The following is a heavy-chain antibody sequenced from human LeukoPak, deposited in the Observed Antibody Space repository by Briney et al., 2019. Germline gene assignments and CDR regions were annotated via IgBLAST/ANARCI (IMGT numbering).Heavy chain of an antibody. V-gene: IGHV3-30*03. D-gene: IGHD3-9*01. Sequence: PGRSLRLSCAASEFTFSSYGMHWVRQAPGKGLEWVAIISYDGSNKYYADSVKGRFAISRDNSKNTLYLQMDSLRPEDTAVYYCARDRRGLTGYYYFDYWGQGTLVTVSS. CDR2: ISYDGSNK. CDR3: ARDRRGLTGYYYFDY. CDR1: EFTFSSYG. J-gene: IGHJ4*02.